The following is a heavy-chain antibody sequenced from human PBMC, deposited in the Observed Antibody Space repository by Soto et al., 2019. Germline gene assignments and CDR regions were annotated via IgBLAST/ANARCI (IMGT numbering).Heavy chain of an antibody. D-gene: IGHD7-27*01. Sequence: EIQLVESGGGSVQPGGSLRLSCVASGFTFSDHYLDCVRQAPGKGLEWVARVKHRPKDFGTEYAASVTGRFIISRDDSQKSLFLQMNSLKAEDTARYYCGRNALGWFVPWGQGTLVTVSS. CDR3: GRNALGWFVP. CDR1: GFTFSDHY. CDR2: VKHRPKDFGT. V-gene: IGHV3-72*01. J-gene: IGHJ5*02.